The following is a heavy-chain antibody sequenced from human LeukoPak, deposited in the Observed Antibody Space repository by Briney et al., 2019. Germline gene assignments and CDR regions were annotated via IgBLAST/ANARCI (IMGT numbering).Heavy chain of an antibody. V-gene: IGHV3-23*01. CDR2: ISGSGEST. CDR1: GFTFSNYG. D-gene: IGHD3-9*01. J-gene: IGHJ4*02. CDR3: ASYYDILTGYYMGLDY. Sequence: GGSLRLSCAASGFTFSNYGMNWVRQAPGKGLEWVSAISGSGESTYFADSVKGRFTTSRDNSKNTLYLQMNSLRAEDTAVYYCASYYDILTGYYMGLDYWGQGTLVTVSS.